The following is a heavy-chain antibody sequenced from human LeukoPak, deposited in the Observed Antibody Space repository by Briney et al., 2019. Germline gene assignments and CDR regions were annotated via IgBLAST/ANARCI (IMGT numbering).Heavy chain of an antibody. V-gene: IGHV4-38-2*02. Sequence: PSETLSLTCTVSGYSISSGYYWGWIRQPPGKGLEWIGGTYHSGSTYYNPSLKSRVTISVDTSKNQFSLKLSSVTAADTAVYYCARVVDSGCYYEHDYWGQGTLVTVSS. CDR2: TYHSGST. J-gene: IGHJ4*02. D-gene: IGHD1-26*01. CDR1: GYSISSGYY. CDR3: ARVVDSGCYYEHDY.